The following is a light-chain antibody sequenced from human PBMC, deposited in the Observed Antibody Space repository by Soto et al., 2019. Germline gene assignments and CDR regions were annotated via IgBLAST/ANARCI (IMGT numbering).Light chain of an antibody. V-gene: IGKV2-40*01. CDR3: MQRIEFPLT. J-gene: IGKJ4*01. CDR1: QSLLDSDDGNTY. Sequence: DIGMTQTPLSLTVTPGEPASISCRSSQSLLDSDDGNTYLDWYLQKPGQSPQLLIYTVSYRASGVPDRFSGSGSGTDFTLKISRVEAEDVGVYYCMQRIEFPLTFGGGTKVDI. CDR2: TVS.